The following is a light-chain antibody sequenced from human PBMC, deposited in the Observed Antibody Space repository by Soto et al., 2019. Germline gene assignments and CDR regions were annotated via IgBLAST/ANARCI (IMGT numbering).Light chain of an antibody. Sequence: DIQMTQSPSTLSACVGDRVTITCWASQSISSWLAWYQQKPGKAPKLLIYKASTLESGVPSRFSGSGSGTEFTLTISSLQPDDFATYYCHQYQSYPYTFGQGTKLEIK. CDR3: HQYQSYPYT. CDR1: QSISSW. J-gene: IGKJ2*01. V-gene: IGKV1-5*03. CDR2: KAS.